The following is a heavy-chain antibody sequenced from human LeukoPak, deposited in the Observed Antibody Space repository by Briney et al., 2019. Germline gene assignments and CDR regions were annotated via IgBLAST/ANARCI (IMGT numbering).Heavy chain of an antibody. CDR1: GFTFSSYA. CDR3: AKGGGGNAYDDFDY. D-gene: IGHD3-16*01. CDR2: ISSDGSNK. Sequence: PGRSLRLSCAASGFTFSSYAMHWVRQAPGKGLEWVAVISSDGSNKYYTDSMKGRFTISRDNSKNTLYLQMNSLRAEDTAVYYCAKGGGGNAYDDFDYWGQGTLVTVSS. V-gene: IGHV3-30*04. J-gene: IGHJ4*02.